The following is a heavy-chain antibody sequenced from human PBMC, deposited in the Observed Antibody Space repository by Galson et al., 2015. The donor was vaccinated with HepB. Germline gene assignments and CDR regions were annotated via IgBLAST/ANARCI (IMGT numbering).Heavy chain of an antibody. V-gene: IGHV3-48*01. Sequence: SLRLSCAAPGFSFNGYSMNWVRQAPGKGLEWIAYITSNSTTLFYADSVKGRFTVSRDNAKNSLFLQMNSLRAEDTAVYYCARDAFGDFWGQGTLVTVSS. J-gene: IGHJ4*02. CDR3: ARDAFGDF. CDR1: GFSFNGYS. CDR2: ITSNSTTL. D-gene: IGHD3-10*01.